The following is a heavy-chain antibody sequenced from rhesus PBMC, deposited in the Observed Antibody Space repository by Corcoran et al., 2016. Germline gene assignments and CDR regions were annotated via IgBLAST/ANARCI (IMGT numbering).Heavy chain of an antibody. J-gene: IGHJ4*01. Sequence: QLQLQESGPGLVKPSETLSLTCAVSGYSISSGYGWSWIRQPPGKGLEWIGYISYTGSTSYSPSLKSRVTISRDTSKTQFSLKLNSVTAADTAVYYCARSSGSWGQGVLVTVSS. CDR3: ARSSGS. V-gene: IGHV4-122*02. CDR2: ISYTGST. CDR1: GYSISSGYG. D-gene: IGHD3-16*01.